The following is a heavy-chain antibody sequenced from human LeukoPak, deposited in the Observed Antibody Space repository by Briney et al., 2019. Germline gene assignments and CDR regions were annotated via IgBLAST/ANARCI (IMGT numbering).Heavy chain of an antibody. CDR1: AGPISSSTYY. CDR2: FYYSGST. Sequence: SETLSLTCTVSAGPISSSTYYWGWIRQPPGKGLEWIGSFYYSGSTYYNPSLKSRVTISVDTSNNQFSLKLSSVTAADTAVYYCARLGVWGVTTDYWGQGTLVTVSS. CDR3: ARLGVWGVTTDY. D-gene: IGHD1-26*01. J-gene: IGHJ4*02. V-gene: IGHV4-39*01.